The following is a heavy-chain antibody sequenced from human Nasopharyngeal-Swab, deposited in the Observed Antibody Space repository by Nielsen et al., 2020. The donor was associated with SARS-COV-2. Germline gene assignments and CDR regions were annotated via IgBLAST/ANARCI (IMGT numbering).Heavy chain of an antibody. Sequence: GESLKISCAASGFSFSSYAMSWVRQTPGKGLEWVSGISASGGGTYYADSVKGRFTISRDNSRNTLSLQMNSLRVEDTAVYYCAKDSTMISYWGQGTLVTVSS. CDR3: AKDSTMISY. CDR1: GFSFSSYA. V-gene: IGHV3-23*01. CDR2: ISASGGGT. J-gene: IGHJ4*02. D-gene: IGHD3-22*01.